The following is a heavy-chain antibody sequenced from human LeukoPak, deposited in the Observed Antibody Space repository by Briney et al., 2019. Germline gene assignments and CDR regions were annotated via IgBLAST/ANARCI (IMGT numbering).Heavy chain of an antibody. CDR2: ISSSSSYI. CDR1: GFTFSSYS. D-gene: IGHD3-3*01. J-gene: IGHJ4*02. V-gene: IGHV3-21*01. Sequence: GGSLRLSCAASGFTFSSYSMNWVRQAPGKGLEWVSSISSSSSYIYYADSVKGRFTISRDNAKNSLYLQMNSLRAEDTAVYYCAREPSDYDFWSGYYTNYFDYWGQGTLVTVSS. CDR3: AREPSDYDFWSGYYTNYFDY.